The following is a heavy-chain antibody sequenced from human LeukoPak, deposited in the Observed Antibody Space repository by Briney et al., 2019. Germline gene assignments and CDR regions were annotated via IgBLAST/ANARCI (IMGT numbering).Heavy chain of an antibody. V-gene: IGHV3-30*04. CDR2: LSYDDTNE. J-gene: IGHJ4*02. D-gene: IGHD5-24*01. Sequence: GGSLRPSCAASEFIFSRYAMHWVRQAPGKGLEWVAILSYDDTNEYYADSVAGRFTISRDNSKNTLYLQMNSLRPDDTAVYYCARDRRDGNNLAFHFDYWGQGTLVAVSS. CDR1: EFIFSRYA. CDR3: ARDRRDGNNLAFHFDY.